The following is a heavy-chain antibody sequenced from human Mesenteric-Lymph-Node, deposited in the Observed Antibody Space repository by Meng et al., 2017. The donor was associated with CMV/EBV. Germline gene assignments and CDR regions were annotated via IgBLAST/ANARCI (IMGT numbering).Heavy chain of an antibody. Sequence: SETLSLTCTVSGGSISSSNYYWGWIRQAPGKGLEWIGSIYYSGSTYYNAALNSPVTISVDMSKSQFSLKLTSVTAADTAVYYCAAYHGSATFHYNGIDYWGQGTLVTVSS. CDR2: IYYSGST. CDR3: AAYHGSATFHYNGIDY. V-gene: IGHV4-39*07. D-gene: IGHD3-10*01. J-gene: IGHJ4*02. CDR1: GGSISSSNYY.